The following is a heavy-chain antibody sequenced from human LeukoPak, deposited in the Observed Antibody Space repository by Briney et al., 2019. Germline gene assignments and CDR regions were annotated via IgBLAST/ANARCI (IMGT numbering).Heavy chain of an antibody. V-gene: IGHV3-9*01. D-gene: IGHD3-3*01. CDR2: ISWNSGSI. CDR3: ARAYDFWSGYYTGTYYYYMDV. CDR1: GFTFDDYA. Sequence: GGSLRLSCAASGFTFDDYAMHWVRHAPGKGLEWVSGISWNSGSIGYVDSVKGRFTISRDNAKNSLYLQMNSLRAEDTAVYYCARAYDFWSGYYTGTYYYYMDVWGKGTTVTVSS. J-gene: IGHJ6*03.